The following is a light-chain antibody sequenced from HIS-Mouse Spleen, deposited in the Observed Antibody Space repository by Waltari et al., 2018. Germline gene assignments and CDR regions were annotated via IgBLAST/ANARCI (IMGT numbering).Light chain of an antibody. CDR2: GNS. CDR1: SSHLGAGYD. V-gene: IGLV1-40*01. Sequence: QSVLTQPPSVSGAPGQRVTISCTGSSSHLGAGYDLHWYQQLPGTAPKPLLYGNSNRPSGVPDRFSGSKSGTSASLAITGLQAEDEADYYCQSYDSSLSVVFGGGTKLTVL. J-gene: IGLJ2*01. CDR3: QSYDSSLSVV.